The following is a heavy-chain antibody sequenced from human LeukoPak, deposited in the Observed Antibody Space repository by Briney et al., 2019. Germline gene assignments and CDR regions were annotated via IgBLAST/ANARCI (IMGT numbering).Heavy chain of an antibody. Sequence: GGSLRLSCIGSGFSFSNYRMTWVRQAPGEGLEWISYSNSGGSPVSYAESVHGRFTISRDNAKNSLYLQMNSLRDEDTAVYYCARDRSLSVAGIFDYWGQGTLVTVSS. V-gene: IGHV3-48*02. J-gene: IGHJ4*02. D-gene: IGHD6-19*01. CDR1: GFSFSNYR. CDR2: SNSGGSPV. CDR3: ARDRSLSVAGIFDY.